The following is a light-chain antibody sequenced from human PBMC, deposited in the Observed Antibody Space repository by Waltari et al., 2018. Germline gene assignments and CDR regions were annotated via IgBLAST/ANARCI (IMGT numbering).Light chain of an antibody. J-gene: IGLJ1*01. CDR3: TSYTTTDALYV. V-gene: IGLV2-14*03. CDR1: SSDTGSFNY. CDR2: DVS. Sequence: QSALTQPASVSGSPGQSITISCTGTSSDTGSFNYVSWYQQYPGKAPKLIIFDVSNRPSGISDRFSGSKSGNTASLTISGLQAEDEADYICTSYTTTDALYVFGTGTQVTVL.